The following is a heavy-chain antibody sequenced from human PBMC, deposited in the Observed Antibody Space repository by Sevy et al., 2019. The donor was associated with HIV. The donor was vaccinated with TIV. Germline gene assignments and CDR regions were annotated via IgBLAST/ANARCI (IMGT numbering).Heavy chain of an antibody. CDR1: EVTFSNYA. CDR3: ARDTYTSGSPRIDH. CDR2: ISHDGNKK. V-gene: IGHV3-30-3*01. J-gene: IGHJ4*02. D-gene: IGHD6-25*01. Sequence: GGSLRLSCAASEVTFSNYAMHWVRQAPGKGLEWVAVISHDGNKKYYADSVKGRFTISRDNSKNTLFLQMNSLRSEDTAMYHCARDTYTSGSPRIDHWGQGTLVTVSS.